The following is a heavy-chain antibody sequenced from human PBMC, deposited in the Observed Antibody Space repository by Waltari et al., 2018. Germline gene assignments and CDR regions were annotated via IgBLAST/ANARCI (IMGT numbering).Heavy chain of an antibody. Sequence: QVQLQESGPGLVKPSETLSLTCAVSGYSISSGYYWGWIRQPPGKGLEWIGSIYHSGSTYYNPYLKSRVTISVDTSKNQFSLKLSSVTAADTAVYYCARHEVAAEVVTRKYFDLWGRGTLVTVSS. CDR2: IYHSGST. CDR1: GYSISSGYY. CDR3: ARHEVAAEVVTRKYFDL. V-gene: IGHV4-38-2*01. J-gene: IGHJ2*01. D-gene: IGHD2-21*02.